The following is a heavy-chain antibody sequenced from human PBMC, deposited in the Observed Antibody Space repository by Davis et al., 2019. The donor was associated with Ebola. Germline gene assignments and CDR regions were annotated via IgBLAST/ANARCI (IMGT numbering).Heavy chain of an antibody. J-gene: IGHJ4*02. V-gene: IGHV3-73*01. CDR2: IRSTANSYAT. D-gene: IGHD3-10*01. CDR3: TSSMVQGVIITKNFNY. Sequence: GGSLRLSCAASGFTFSGSAMHWVRQASGKGLEWVGRIRSTANSYATAYAASVKGRFTISRDDSKNTAYLQMNSLKTEDTAVYYCTSSMVQGVIITKNFNYWGQGTLVTVSS. CDR1: GFTFSGSA.